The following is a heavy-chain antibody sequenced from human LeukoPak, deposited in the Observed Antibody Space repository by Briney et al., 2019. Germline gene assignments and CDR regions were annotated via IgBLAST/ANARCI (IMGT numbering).Heavy chain of an antibody. Sequence: SETLSLTCAVYGGSFSGYYWSWIRQPPGKGLEWIGEINHSGSTNYNPSLKSRVTISVDTSKNQFSLKLSSVTAADTAVYYCARWLPLRYYFDYWGQGTLVTVSS. D-gene: IGHD5-12*01. CDR3: ARWLPLRYYFDY. CDR2: INHSGST. CDR1: GGSFSGYY. V-gene: IGHV4-34*01. J-gene: IGHJ4*02.